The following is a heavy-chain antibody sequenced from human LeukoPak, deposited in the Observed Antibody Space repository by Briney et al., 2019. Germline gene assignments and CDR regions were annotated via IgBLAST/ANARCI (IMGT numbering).Heavy chain of an antibody. CDR2: ISGSGDST. Sequence: PGRSLRLSCAASGFIFTNYAMSWVRQAPGKGLEWVSTISGSGDSTHYADSVKGRFTISRDNSENTLHLQMNSLRAEDTAVYYCAKDRRIAAAGTNYFDYWGQGTLVTVSS. CDR3: AKDRRIAAAGTNYFDY. D-gene: IGHD6-13*01. CDR1: GFIFTNYA. V-gene: IGHV3-23*01. J-gene: IGHJ4*02.